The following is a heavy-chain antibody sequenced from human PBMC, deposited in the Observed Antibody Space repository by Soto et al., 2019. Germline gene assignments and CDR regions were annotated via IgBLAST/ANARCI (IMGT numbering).Heavy chain of an antibody. V-gene: IGHV3-30*02. J-gene: IGHJ4*02. CDR1: GFTLENYG. D-gene: IGHD4-4*01. CDR2: MWNDGSNK. CDR3: AKDPRGGYSILSIDY. Sequence: GGSLSLSCSASGFTLENYGMHWVRQAPGRGLEWVAVMWNDGSNKYYVDSVKGRFTVSRDNSRNTLHLQMNSLRADDTAVYYCAKDPRGGYSILSIDYWGQGTQVTVSS.